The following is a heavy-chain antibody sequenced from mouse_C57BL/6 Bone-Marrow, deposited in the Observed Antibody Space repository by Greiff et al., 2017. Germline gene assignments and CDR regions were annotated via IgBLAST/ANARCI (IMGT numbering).Heavy chain of an antibody. CDR2: IDPSDSYT. J-gene: IGHJ3*01. CDR1: GYTFTSYW. D-gene: IGHD4-1*01. Sequence: QVQLQQPGAELVMPGASVKLSCKASGYTFTSYWMHWVKQRPGQGLEWIGEIDPSDSYTNYNPKFKGKSTLTVDKSSSTAYMQLSSLTSEDSAVYYCALTGRFAYWGQGTLVTVSA. V-gene: IGHV1-69*01. CDR3: ALTGRFAY.